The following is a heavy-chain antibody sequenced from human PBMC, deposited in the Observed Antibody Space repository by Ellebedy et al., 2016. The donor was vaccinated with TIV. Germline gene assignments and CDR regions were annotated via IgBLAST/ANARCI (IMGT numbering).Heavy chain of an antibody. J-gene: IGHJ6*02. V-gene: IGHV3-23*01. Sequence: GESLKISXTTSGFTFSSYAMRWVRQAPGKGLEWVSAISGSGGGTYYADSVKGRFTISRDNSKNTLYLQMNSLRAEDTAVYYCAKDIEVAAAGPSYYYGMDVWGQGTTVTVSS. CDR3: AKDIEVAAAGPSYYYGMDV. CDR2: ISGSGGGT. CDR1: GFTFSSYA. D-gene: IGHD6-13*01.